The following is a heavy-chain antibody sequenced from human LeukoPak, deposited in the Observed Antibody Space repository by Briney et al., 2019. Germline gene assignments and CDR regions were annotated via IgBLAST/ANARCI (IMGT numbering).Heavy chain of an antibody. CDR2: IIPIFGTA. D-gene: IGHD4-23*01. CDR1: GGTFSSYA. J-gene: IGHJ3*02. Sequence: SVKVSCKASGGTFSSYAISWVRQAPGQGLEWMGGIIPIFGTAYYAQKFQGRVTITADKSTSTAYMELSSLRSEDTAVYYCAREADGSNAFDIWGQGTMVTVSS. V-gene: IGHV1-69*06. CDR3: AREADGSNAFDI.